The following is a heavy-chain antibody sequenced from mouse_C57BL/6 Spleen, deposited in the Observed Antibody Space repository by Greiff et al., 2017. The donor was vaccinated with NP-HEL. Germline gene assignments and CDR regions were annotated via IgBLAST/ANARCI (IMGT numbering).Heavy chain of an antibody. D-gene: IGHD2-4*01. J-gene: IGHJ2*01. V-gene: IGHV1-82*01. CDR3: ARIIYYDYDDY. CDR2: IYPGDGDT. Sequence: QVQLQQSGPELVKPGASVKISCKASGYAFSSSWMNWVKQRPGKGLEWIGRIYPGDGDTNYNGKFKGKATLTADKSSSTAYMQLSSLTSEDSAVYFCARIIYYDYDDYWGQGTTLTVSS. CDR1: GYAFSSSW.